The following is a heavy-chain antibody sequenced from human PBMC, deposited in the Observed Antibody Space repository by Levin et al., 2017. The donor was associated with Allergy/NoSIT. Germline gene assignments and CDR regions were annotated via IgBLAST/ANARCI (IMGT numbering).Heavy chain of an antibody. D-gene: IGHD6-19*01. J-gene: IGHJ5*02. CDR2: FDPEDGET. V-gene: IGHV1-24*01. CDR1: GYTLTELS. CDR3: ALYTAVAGSKDFDP. Sequence: GESLKISCKVSGYTLTELSMHWVRQAPGKGLEWMGGFDPEDGETIYAQKFQGRVTMTEDTSTDTAYMELSSLRSEDTAVYYCALYTAVAGSKDFDPWGQGTLVTVSS.